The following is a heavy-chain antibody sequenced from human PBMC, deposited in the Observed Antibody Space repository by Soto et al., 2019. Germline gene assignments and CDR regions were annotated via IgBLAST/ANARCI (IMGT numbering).Heavy chain of an antibody. Sequence: GGSLRLSCAASGFTSSSYAMHWVRQAPGKGLEWVADISYDGSSKYYMESAKGRITISRDNAKNSLFLQMNSLRVEDTAVYYCVSFEATGSWGQGTLVTVSS. CDR1: GFTSSSYA. J-gene: IGHJ5*02. D-gene: IGHD1-1*01. CDR3: VSFEATGS. CDR2: ISYDGSSK. V-gene: IGHV3-30*04.